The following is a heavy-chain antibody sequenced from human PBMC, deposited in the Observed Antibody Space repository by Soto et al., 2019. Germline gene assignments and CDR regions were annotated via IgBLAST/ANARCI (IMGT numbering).Heavy chain of an antibody. J-gene: IGHJ4*02. CDR2: IVVGSGNT. D-gene: IGHD2-21*02. CDR1: GFTFTSSA. CDR3: AADRTYCGGDCYMD. V-gene: IGHV1-58*01. Sequence: SVKVSCKASGFTFTSSAVQWVRQARGQRLESIGWIVVGSGNTNYAQKFQERVTIARDMSTSTAYMELSSLRSEDTAVYYCAADRTYCGGDCYMDWGQGTLVTVSS.